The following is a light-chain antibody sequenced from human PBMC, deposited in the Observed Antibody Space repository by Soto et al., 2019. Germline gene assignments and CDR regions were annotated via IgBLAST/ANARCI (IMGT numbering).Light chain of an antibody. CDR3: QQYTNTNNPWM. Sequence: DTQVTQSPPTLSASVGDRVTNTCRASQTISTWMAWYQQKPGKAPKLLVYDASTLQSGVASRFSGSGSGTEFTLIISGLQPDDSATYYCQQYTNTNNPWMFGQGTKVDIK. J-gene: IGKJ1*01. CDR2: DAS. V-gene: IGKV1-5*01. CDR1: QTISTW.